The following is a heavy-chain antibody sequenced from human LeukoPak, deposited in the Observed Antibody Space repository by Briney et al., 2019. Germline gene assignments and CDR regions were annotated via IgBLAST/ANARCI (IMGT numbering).Heavy chain of an antibody. D-gene: IGHD3-22*01. CDR3: ARYYFDSSGINYYSYYIDV. CDR2: IYHSGST. CDR1: GGSISSLHY. J-gene: IGHJ6*03. V-gene: IGHV4-4*02. Sequence: PLGTLSLTCAVSGGSISSLHYWTWVRQPPGKGLEWIGEIYHSGSTNYNPSLKSRVTLSVDKSNNHFSLRLGSVTAADTAVYYCARYYFDSSGINYYSYYIDVWGNGTTVTVSS.